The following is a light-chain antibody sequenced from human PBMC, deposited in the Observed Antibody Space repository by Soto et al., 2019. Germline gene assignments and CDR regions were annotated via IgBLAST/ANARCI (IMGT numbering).Light chain of an antibody. CDR1: QGMSTY. J-gene: IGKJ5*01. CDR3: QQTYTVPVT. CDR2: AAS. Sequence: IQMTQSPSSLSASVGDRVTITCRASQGMSTYLNWYQQKPGKAPQLLITAASTFRSGVPSRFSGSGSGTDFTLTISSLQPEDFATYYCQQTYTVPVTFGQGTRLEIK. V-gene: IGKV1-39*01.